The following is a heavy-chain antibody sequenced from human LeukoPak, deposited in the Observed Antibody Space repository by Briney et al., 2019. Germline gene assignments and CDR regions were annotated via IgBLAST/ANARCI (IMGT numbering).Heavy chain of an antibody. V-gene: IGHV4-4*07. CDR1: GGSISSYY. D-gene: IGHD6-13*01. J-gene: IGHJ6*03. CDR2: IYTSGST. CDR3: ARGVASSSWYNYYYYYMDV. Sequence: PSETLSLTCTVSGGSISSYYWSWIRQPAGKGLEWIGRIYTSGSTNYNPSLKSRVTMSVDTSKNQFSLKLSSVTAADTAVYYCARGVASSSWYNYYYYYMDVWGKGTTVTASS.